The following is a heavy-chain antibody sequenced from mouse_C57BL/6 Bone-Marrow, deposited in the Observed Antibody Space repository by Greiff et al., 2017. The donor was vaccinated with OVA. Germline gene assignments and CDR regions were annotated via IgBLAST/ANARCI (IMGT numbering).Heavy chain of an antibody. V-gene: IGHV1-19*01. J-gene: IGHJ1*03. CDR3: ARGGYGWYFDV. CDR1: GYTFTDYY. Sequence: VQLQQSGPVLVKPGASVKMSCKASGYTFTDYYMNWVKQSHGKSLEWIGVINPYNGGTSYNQKFKGKATLTVDKSSSTAYMELNSLTSEDSAVYYCARGGYGWYFDVWGTGTTVTVSS. CDR2: INPYNGGT. D-gene: IGHD3-1*01.